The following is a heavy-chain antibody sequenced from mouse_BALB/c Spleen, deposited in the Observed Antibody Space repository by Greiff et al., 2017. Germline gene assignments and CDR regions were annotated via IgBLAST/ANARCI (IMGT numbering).Heavy chain of an antibody. D-gene: IGHD2-2*01. Sequence: EVQVVESGAELVKPGASVKLSCTASGFNIKDTYMHWVKQRPEQGLEWIGRIDPANGNTKYDPKFQGMATITADTSSNTAYLQLSSLTSEDTAVYYCARGSYYGYDLYWYFDVWGAGTTVTVSS. J-gene: IGHJ1*01. CDR2: IDPANGNT. V-gene: IGHV14-3*02. CDR1: GFNIKDTY. CDR3: ARGSYYGYDLYWYFDV.